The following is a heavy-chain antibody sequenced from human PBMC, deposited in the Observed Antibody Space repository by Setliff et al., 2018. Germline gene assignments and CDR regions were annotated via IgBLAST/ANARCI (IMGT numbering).Heavy chain of an antibody. CDR2: IIPLFGTT. Sequence: ASVKVSCKASGGTFSNIGISWVRQAPGQGLEWMGGIIPLFGTTNYAQEFQGRVTITTDESTSTAYMELSSLRTEDTAVYYCARAPLESGYYYGQGHYFDNWGQGTLVTVSS. J-gene: IGHJ4*02. CDR1: GGTFSNIG. CDR3: ARAPLESGYYYGQGHYFDN. D-gene: IGHD5-18*01. V-gene: IGHV1-69*05.